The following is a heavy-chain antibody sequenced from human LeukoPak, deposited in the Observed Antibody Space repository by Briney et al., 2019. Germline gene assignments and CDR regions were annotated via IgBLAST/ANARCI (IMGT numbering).Heavy chain of an antibody. CDR3: ARDDAGSSGYYFGSAFDI. Sequence: GGSLRLSCAASGFTFSSYSMNWVRQAPGKGLEWVSSISSSSSYIYYVDSVKGRFTISRDNAKNSLYLQMNSLRAEDTAVYYCARDDAGSSGYYFGSAFDIWGQGTMVTVSS. J-gene: IGHJ3*02. D-gene: IGHD3-22*01. V-gene: IGHV3-21*01. CDR1: GFTFSSYS. CDR2: ISSSSSYI.